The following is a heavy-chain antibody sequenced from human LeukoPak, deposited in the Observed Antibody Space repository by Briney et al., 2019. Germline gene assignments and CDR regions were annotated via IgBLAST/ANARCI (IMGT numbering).Heavy chain of an antibody. CDR3: ARGDHYYDSSAFIDY. CDR2: MSYDGSKK. V-gene: IGHV3-30*04. Sequence: SGGSLRLSCAASGFTFNWYAMHWVRQAPGKGLEWVAVMSYDGSKKYYTDSVKGRITISRDNSKNTLYVLINDLRPEDTAVYYCARGDHYYDSSAFIDYWGQGTLVTVSS. D-gene: IGHD3-22*01. J-gene: IGHJ4*02. CDR1: GFTFNWYA.